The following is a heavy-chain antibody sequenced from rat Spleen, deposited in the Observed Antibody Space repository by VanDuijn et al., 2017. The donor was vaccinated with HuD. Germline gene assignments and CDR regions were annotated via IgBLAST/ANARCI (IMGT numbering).Heavy chain of an antibody. CDR3: TRDRSYGGYRDYFDY. D-gene: IGHD1-11*01. J-gene: IGHJ2*01. V-gene: IGHV2-30*01. CDR1: GFSLTSYN. Sequence: QVQLKESGPGLVQPSQTLSLTCTVSGFSLTSYNVHWVRQPTGKGLEWMGIIWTGGSTDYNSALKSRLSISRDTSKSQVFLKMNSLQTDDTGTYYCTRDRSYGGYRDYFDYWGQGVMVTVSS. CDR2: IWTGGST.